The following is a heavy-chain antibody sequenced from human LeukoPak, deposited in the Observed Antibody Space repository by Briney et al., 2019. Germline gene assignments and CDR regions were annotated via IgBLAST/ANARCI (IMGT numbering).Heavy chain of an antibody. CDR2: ISGSGGST. D-gene: IGHD1-26*01. J-gene: IGHJ4*02. CDR3: AKDLVGAISDY. CDR1: GFTFSGYA. V-gene: IGHV3-23*01. Sequence: GGSLRLSCAASGFTFSGYAMSWVRQAPGKGLEWVSAISGSGGSTYYADSVKGRFTIYRDNSKNTLYLQMNSLRAEDTAVYYCAKDLVGAISDYWGQGTLVTVSS.